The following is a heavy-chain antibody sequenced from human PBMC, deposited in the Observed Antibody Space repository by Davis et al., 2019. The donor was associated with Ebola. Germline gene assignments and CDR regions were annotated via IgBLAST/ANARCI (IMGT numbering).Heavy chain of an antibody. Sequence: GESLKISCAASGFTFSSYWMHWVRQAPGKGLVWVSRINSDGSSTSYADSVKGRFTISRDNAKNTLYLQMNSLRAEDTAVYYCARDTPFDDFWSGYYSPYYYYYYGMDVWGQGTTVTVSS. CDR3: ARDTPFDDFWSGYYSPYYYYYYGMDV. CDR1: GFTFSSYW. CDR2: INSDGSST. V-gene: IGHV3-74*01. D-gene: IGHD3-3*01. J-gene: IGHJ6*02.